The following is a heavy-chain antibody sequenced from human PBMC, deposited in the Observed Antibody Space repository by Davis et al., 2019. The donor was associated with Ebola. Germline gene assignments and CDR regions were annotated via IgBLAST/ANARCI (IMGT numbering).Heavy chain of an antibody. D-gene: IGHD6-6*01. CDR2: ITSRDGT. V-gene: IGHV3-23*01. J-gene: IGHJ4*02. CDR3: AELHSSSSHI. CDR1: GFTFGSYA. Sequence: PGGSLRLSCVASGFTFGSYAMSWVRLVPGKGLEWVSTITSRDGTHSAASVKGRFTISRDNSKNTLYLQMNSMGAEDTALYYCAELHSSSSHIWGQGTLVTVSS.